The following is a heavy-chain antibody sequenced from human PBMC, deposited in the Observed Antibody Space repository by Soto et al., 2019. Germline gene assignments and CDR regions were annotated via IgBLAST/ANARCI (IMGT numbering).Heavy chain of an antibody. J-gene: IGHJ5*02. V-gene: IGHV4-30-4*01. Sequence: SETLSLTCTVSGGSISSGDYYWSWIRQPPGKGLEWIGYIYYSGSTYYNPSLKSRVTISVDTSKNQFSLKLSPVTAADTAVYYCARERKEGDGSGYNWFDPWGQGTLVTVSS. CDR3: ARERKEGDGSGYNWFDP. CDR2: IYYSGST. D-gene: IGHD3-10*01. CDR1: GGSISSGDYY.